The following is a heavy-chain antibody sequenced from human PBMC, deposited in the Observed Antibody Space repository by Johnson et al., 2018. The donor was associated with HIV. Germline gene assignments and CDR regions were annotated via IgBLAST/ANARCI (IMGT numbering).Heavy chain of an antibody. Sequence: QVQLVESGGGVVQPGRSLRLSCAASGFTFSSNYMSWVRQAPGKGLDWVSYISSSGSTIYYADSVKGRFTISRDNAKNSLYLQMNSLRAEDTAVYYCAKVIALAGRPDAFDVWGRGTVVTVSS. CDR2: ISSSGSTI. J-gene: IGHJ3*01. CDR3: AKVIALAGRPDAFDV. CDR1: GFTFSSNY. D-gene: IGHD6-19*01. V-gene: IGHV3-11*04.